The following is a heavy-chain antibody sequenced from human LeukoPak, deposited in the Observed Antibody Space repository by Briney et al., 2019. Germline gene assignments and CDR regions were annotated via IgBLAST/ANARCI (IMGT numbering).Heavy chain of an antibody. V-gene: IGHV3-23*01. CDR2: ISSSGGST. J-gene: IGHJ6*03. CDR1: GFTFSSYA. D-gene: IGHD3-3*01. CDR3: ARGYFGVVTYYYMDV. Sequence: GGSLRLSCAASGFTFSSYAMYWVRQAPGKGLEWVSAISSSGGSTYYADSVKGRFTISRDNSKSTLYLQMNSLRAEDTAVYYCARGYFGVVTYYYMDVWGKGTTVTVSS.